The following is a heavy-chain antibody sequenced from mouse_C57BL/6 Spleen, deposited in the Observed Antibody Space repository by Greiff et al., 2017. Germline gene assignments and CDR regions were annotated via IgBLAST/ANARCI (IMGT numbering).Heavy chain of an antibody. CDR3: ARHIDY. V-gene: IGHV5-6*01. CDR2: ISSGGSYT. J-gene: IGHJ4*01. CDR1: GFTFSSYG. Sequence: EVQLVESGGDLVKPGGSLKLSCAASGFTFSSYGLSWVRQTPDKRLEWVATISSGGSYTYYPDSVKGRFTISRDNAKNTLYLQMSSLKSEDTAMYYCARHIDYWGQGTSVTVSS.